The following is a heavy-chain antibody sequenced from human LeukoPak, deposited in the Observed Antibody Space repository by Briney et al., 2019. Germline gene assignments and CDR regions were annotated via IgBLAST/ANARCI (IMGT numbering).Heavy chain of an antibody. D-gene: IGHD3-22*01. V-gene: IGHV5-51*01. CDR2: IYPGDSDT. Sequence: GESLKISCKGSGYSFTSYWIGWVRQMPGKGLEWMGIIYPGDSDTRYSPSFQGQVTISADKSISTAYLQWSSMKASDTAMYYCARHTPDSSCYYYSSNWGQGTLVTVSS. CDR3: ARHTPDSSCYYYSSN. J-gene: IGHJ4*02. CDR1: GYSFTSYW.